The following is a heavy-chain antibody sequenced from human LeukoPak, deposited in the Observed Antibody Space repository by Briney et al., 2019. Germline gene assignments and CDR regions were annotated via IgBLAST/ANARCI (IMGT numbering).Heavy chain of an antibody. CDR3: AKATNYYDSSGYYNFDY. D-gene: IGHD3-22*01. V-gene: IGHV3-23*01. CDR2: ISGSGGST. Sequence: SGGSLRLSCAASGFTFSSYAMSWVRQAPGKGLEWVSAISGSGGSTYYADSVKGRFTISRDNSKNALYLQMNSLRAEDTAVYYCAKATNYYDSSGYYNFDYWGQGTLVTVSS. J-gene: IGHJ4*02. CDR1: GFTFSSYA.